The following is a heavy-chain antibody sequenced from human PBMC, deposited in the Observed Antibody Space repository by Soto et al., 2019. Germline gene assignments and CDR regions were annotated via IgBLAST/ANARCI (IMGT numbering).Heavy chain of an antibody. CDR2: IYYSGST. CDR1: GGSMRRHY. D-gene: IGHD6-19*01. J-gene: IGHJ4*02. CDR3: ASQRPPSSGSYKIGYYFDY. V-gene: IGHV4-59*08. Sequence: SETLSVTCTVSGGSMRRHYWSWIRQPPGKGLEWIGYIYYSGSTNYNPSLKSGVTISVDTSKNQFSLKLSSVTAADTAVYYCASQRPPSSGSYKIGYYFDYWGQGTLVTVSS.